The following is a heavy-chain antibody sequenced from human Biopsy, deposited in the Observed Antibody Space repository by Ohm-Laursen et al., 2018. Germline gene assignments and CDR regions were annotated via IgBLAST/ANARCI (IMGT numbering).Heavy chain of an antibody. CDR3: STGGGDFYYNGMDV. D-gene: IGHD3-16*01. CDR1: GFTFGDAW. Sequence: SLRLSCAASGFTFGDAWMSWIRQALGKGLEWVGRIKSKFDGETTDYAAPVKGRFIISRDDSKSTLFLQMNSLKVEDTGVYFCSTGGGDFYYNGMDVWGQGTTVTVSS. CDR2: IKSKFDGETT. J-gene: IGHJ6*02. V-gene: IGHV3-15*01.